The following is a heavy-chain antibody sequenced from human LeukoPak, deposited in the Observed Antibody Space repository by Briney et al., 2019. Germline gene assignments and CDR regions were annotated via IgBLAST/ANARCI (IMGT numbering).Heavy chain of an antibody. D-gene: IGHD2-21*01. CDR1: GDSISNYH. CDR3: ASYSSSLCRAAGDCSNFAFDS. V-gene: IGHV4-59*01. CDR2: IHYSETT. J-gene: IGHJ4*02. Sequence: SETLSLTCTVSGDSISNYHWSWIRQSPGKRLEWIGYIHYSETTNYNPSLRSRVTISVDMSRNQFSLKLNSVTAADTAVYYCASYSSSLCRAAGDCSNFAFDSWGQGTLVTVSS.